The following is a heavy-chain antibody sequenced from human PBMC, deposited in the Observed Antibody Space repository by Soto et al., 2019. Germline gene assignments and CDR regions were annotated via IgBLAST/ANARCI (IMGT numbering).Heavy chain of an antibody. J-gene: IGHJ6*03. D-gene: IGHD3-3*01. CDR2: IYYSGST. V-gene: IGHV4-59*01. CDR3: ARTGYDFWSGYPDYYYYMDV. Sequence: PSETLSLTCTVSGGSISSYYWSWIRQPPGKGLEWIGYIYYSGSTNYNPSLKSRVTISVDTSKNQFSLKLSSVTAADTAVYYCARTGYDFWSGYPDYYYYMDVWGKGTTVTVSS. CDR1: GGSISSYY.